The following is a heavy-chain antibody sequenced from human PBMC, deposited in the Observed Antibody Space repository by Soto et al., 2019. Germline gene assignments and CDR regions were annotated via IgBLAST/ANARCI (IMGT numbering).Heavy chain of an antibody. CDR3: AREVKYLYGMDV. J-gene: IGHJ6*02. CDR2: IWYDGSNK. D-gene: IGHD2-2*01. V-gene: IGHV3-33*01. CDR1: GFTFSSYG. Sequence: TGGSLRLSCAASGFTFSSYGMHWVRQAPGKGLEWVAVIWYDGSNKYYADSVKGRFTISRDNSKNTLYLQMNSLRAEDTAVYYCAREVKYLYGMDVWGQGTTVTVSS.